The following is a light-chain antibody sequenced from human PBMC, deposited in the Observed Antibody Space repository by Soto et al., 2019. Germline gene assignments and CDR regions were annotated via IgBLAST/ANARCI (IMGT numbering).Light chain of an antibody. CDR1: SSDVGGYNY. Sequence: QSALTRPPSASGSPGQSVTISCTGTSSDVGGYNYVSWYQQYPGKAPKVMIYEVSKRPSGVPDRFSGSKSGNTASLTVSGLQAEDEADYYCSSYSGSKNLVFGGGTKLTVL. CDR2: EVS. V-gene: IGLV2-8*01. J-gene: IGLJ2*01. CDR3: SSYSGSKNLV.